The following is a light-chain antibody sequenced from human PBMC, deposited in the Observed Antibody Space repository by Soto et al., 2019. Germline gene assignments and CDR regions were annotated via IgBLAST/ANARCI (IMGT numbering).Light chain of an antibody. J-gene: IGKJ1*01. CDR2: GAS. CDR3: QQYGDSPWT. V-gene: IGKV3-20*01. Sequence: ENVLTQTPGTLSFSPGERATLSCRASQTVTSSFLAWYQRKPGQAPRLLIYGASDRATGIPDRFSGSGSGTDFTLTISRLEPEDFAVYYCQQYGDSPWTFGQGTKVDIK. CDR1: QTVTSSF.